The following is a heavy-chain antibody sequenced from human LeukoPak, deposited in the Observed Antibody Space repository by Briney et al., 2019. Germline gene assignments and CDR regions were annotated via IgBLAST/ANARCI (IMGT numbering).Heavy chain of an antibody. J-gene: IGHJ5*02. D-gene: IGHD6-13*01. CDR2: IYTSGST. CDR3: AILRAIAAASFGFDP. CDR1: GGSISSGSYY. V-gene: IGHV4-61*02. Sequence: SETLSLTCTVSGGSISSGSYYWSWIRQPAGKGLEWIGRIYTSGSTNYNPSLKSRVTISVDTSKNQFSLKLSSVTAADTAVYYCAILRAIAAASFGFDPWGQGTLVTVSS.